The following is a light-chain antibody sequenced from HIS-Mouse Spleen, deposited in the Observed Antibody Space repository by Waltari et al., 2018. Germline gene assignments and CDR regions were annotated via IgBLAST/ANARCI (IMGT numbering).Light chain of an antibody. V-gene: IGLV2-11*01. Sequence: QSALTQPRPVSGSPGQSVTISCTGTSSDGGGYNHVSWYQQNPGKAPKLMIYDVSKRPPGVPDRFSGSKSGNTASLTISGLQAEDEADYYCCSYAGSYTYVFGTGTKVTVL. CDR3: CSYAGSYTYV. CDR2: DVS. CDR1: SSDGGGYNH. J-gene: IGLJ1*01.